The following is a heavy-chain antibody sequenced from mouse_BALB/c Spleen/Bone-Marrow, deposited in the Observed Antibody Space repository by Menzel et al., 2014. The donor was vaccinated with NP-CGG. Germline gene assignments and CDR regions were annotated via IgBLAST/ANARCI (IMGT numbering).Heavy chain of an antibody. CDR3: ERGFGSSCGFVY. V-gene: IGHV5-17*02. CDR1: GFTFSSFG. D-gene: IGHD1-1*01. J-gene: IGHJ3*01. CDR2: ISSGSSTI. Sequence: EVKLVESGGGLVQPGGSRKLSCAASGFTFSSFGMHWVRQAPEKGLEWVAYISSGSSTIYYADTVKGRFTTSSDNPKNALFLKICSLSSEDTVIYYYERGFGSSCGFVYWDQGTLVTVSA.